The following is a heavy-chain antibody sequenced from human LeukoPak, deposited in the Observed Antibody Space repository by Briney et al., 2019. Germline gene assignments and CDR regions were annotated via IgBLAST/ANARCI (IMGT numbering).Heavy chain of an antibody. CDR3: ARVRDGYNDAYDI. CDR1: GYTFTNYY. Sequence: ASVTVSCKASGYTFTNYYIHWVRQAPGQGLEWMGLINPSGGNTNYAQNFQGRVTMTRDTSTSTVYMGLSSLRSEDTAVYYCARVRDGYNDAYDIWGQGTMVTVPS. V-gene: IGHV1-46*01. CDR2: INPSGGNT. D-gene: IGHD5-24*01. J-gene: IGHJ3*02.